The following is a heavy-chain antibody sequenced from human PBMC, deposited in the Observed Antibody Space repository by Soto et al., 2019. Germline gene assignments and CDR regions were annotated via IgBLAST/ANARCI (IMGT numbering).Heavy chain of an antibody. Sequence: GESLKISCKGSGYSFTSYWIGWVRQMPGKGLEWMGIIYPGDSDTRYSPSFQGQVTISADKSISTAYLQWSSLKASDTAMYYCARQSAVAGAYYYYCGMDVWGQGTTVTVSS. CDR2: IYPGDSDT. CDR3: ARQSAVAGAYYYYCGMDV. V-gene: IGHV5-51*01. CDR1: GYSFTSYW. D-gene: IGHD6-19*01. J-gene: IGHJ6*02.